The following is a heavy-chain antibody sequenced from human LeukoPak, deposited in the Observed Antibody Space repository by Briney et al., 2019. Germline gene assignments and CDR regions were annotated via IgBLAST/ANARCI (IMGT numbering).Heavy chain of an antibody. D-gene: IGHD5-24*01. V-gene: IGHV1-69*04. CDR3: ARGEMATIRDYYHYGMDV. CDR2: IIPIFGIA. J-gene: IGHJ6*02. Sequence: SVKVSCKASGGTFSSYAISWVRQAPGQGLEWMGRIIPIFGIANYAQKFQGRVTITADKSTSTAYMELSSLRSEDTAVYYCARGEMATIRDYYHYGMDVWGQGTTVTVSS. CDR1: GGTFSSYA.